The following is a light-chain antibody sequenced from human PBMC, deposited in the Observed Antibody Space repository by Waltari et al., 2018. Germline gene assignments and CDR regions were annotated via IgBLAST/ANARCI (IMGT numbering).Light chain of an antibody. J-gene: IGKJ4*01. CDR2: KAS. CDR1: QSINNR. Sequence: DIQITQSPSPLSASVGDRVTITCRASQSINNRLAWYQQKPGKAPNLLIYKASTLETGVPSRFSGSGSGTEFTLTISSLQPDDFATYYCQQYNSNSLLTFGGGTKVEIK. V-gene: IGKV1-5*03. CDR3: QQYNSNSLLT.